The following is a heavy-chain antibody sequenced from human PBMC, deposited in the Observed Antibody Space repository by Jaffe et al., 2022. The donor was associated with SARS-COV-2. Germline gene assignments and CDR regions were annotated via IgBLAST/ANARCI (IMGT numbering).Heavy chain of an antibody. V-gene: IGHV4-61*02. CDR2: IYTSGST. CDR1: GGSISSGSYY. Sequence: QVQLQESGPGLVKPSQTLSLTCTVSGGSISSGSYYWSWIRQPAGKGLEWIGRIYTSGSTNYNPSLKSRVTISVDTSKNQFSLKLSSVTAADTAVYYCARDYMVGANWFDPWGQGTLVTVSS. D-gene: IGHD1-26*01. J-gene: IGHJ5*02. CDR3: ARDYMVGANWFDP.